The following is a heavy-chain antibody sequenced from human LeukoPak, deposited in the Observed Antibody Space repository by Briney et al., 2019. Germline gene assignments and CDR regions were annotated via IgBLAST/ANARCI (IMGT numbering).Heavy chain of an antibody. D-gene: IGHD4-23*01. J-gene: IGHJ6*02. CDR1: GGSISSGGYY. CDR3: ARDRGVTVVTPRSRYGMDV. Sequence: SETLSLTCTVSGGSISSGGYYWSWIRQHPGKGLEWIGYIYYSGSTYYNPSLKSRVTISVDTSKNQFSLKLSSVTAADTAVYYCARDRGVTVVTPRSRYGMDVWGQGTTVTVSS. V-gene: IGHV4-31*03. CDR2: IYYSGST.